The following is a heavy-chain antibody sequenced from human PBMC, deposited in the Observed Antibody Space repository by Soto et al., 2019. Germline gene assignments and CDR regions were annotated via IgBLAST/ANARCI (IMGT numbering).Heavy chain of an antibody. CDR2: ISSSGRNT. CDR3: TRTTFPPSSISRWYPDS. Sequence: EVHLLESGGGLVQPGGSLRLSCVASGFTFEAHAMTWVRQAPGKGLEWVSSISSSGRNTFYADAVKGRFTVYRGPASTLFLPMNALTAAATGLYYCTRTTFPPSSISRWYPDSWGRGTRVSVSS. D-gene: IGHD6-19*01. CDR1: GFTFEAHA. J-gene: IGHJ4*02. V-gene: IGHV3-23*01.